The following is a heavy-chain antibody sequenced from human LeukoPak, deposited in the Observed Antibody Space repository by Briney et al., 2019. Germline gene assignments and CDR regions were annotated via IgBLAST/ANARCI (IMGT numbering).Heavy chain of an antibody. Sequence: SETLSLTCAVYGGSFSGYYWSWIRQPPGKGLEWIGEINHSGSTNYNPSLKSRVAISVDTSKNQFSLKLSSVTAADTAVYYCASRYYDFWSGYSRFDYWGQGTLVTVSS. V-gene: IGHV4-34*01. D-gene: IGHD3-3*01. CDR1: GGSFSGYY. J-gene: IGHJ4*02. CDR2: INHSGST. CDR3: ASRYYDFWSGYSRFDY.